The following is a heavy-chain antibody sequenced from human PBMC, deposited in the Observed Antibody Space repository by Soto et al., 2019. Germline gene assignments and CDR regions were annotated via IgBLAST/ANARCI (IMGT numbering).Heavy chain of an antibody. D-gene: IGHD2-2*01. Sequence: QVQLVQSGAEVKKPGASVKVSCKASGYTFTGYYMHWVRQAPGPGLEWMGWINPNSGGTNYAQKFQGWVHMTRDTSISTAYMELSKLRSDDTAVYYCARGGRDQLLPDAFDIWGQGTMVTVSS. CDR3: ARGGRDQLLPDAFDI. V-gene: IGHV1-2*04. CDR2: INPNSGGT. J-gene: IGHJ3*02. CDR1: GYTFTGYY.